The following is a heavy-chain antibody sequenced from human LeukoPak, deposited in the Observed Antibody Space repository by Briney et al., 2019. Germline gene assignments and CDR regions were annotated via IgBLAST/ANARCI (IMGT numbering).Heavy chain of an antibody. J-gene: IGHJ6*03. D-gene: IGHD1/OR15-1a*01. Sequence: ASVKVSCQASGYTFTSYDINWVRQATGQGLEWMGWMNPNSGNTGYAQKFQGRVTMTRNTSISTAYMELSSLRSEDTAVYYCARGANWNNIAYYYYMDVWGKGTTVTDSS. CDR2: MNPNSGNT. CDR3: ARGANWNNIAYYYYMDV. CDR1: GYTFTSYD. V-gene: IGHV1-8*01.